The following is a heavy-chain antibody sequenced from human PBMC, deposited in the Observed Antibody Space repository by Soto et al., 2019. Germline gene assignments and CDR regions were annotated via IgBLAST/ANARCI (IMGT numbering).Heavy chain of an antibody. Sequence: LRLSCADSRFTFTRFWMIWVRQAPGKGLEWVANINGDGSAQDYADSVKGRFAISRDNPKNSLYLQMNSLRADDTAVYYCARDPLFGAFDIWGQGTMVTGSS. CDR3: ARDPLFGAFDI. CDR2: INGDGSAQ. D-gene: IGHD2-21*01. CDR1: RFTFTRFW. J-gene: IGHJ3*02. V-gene: IGHV3-7*01.